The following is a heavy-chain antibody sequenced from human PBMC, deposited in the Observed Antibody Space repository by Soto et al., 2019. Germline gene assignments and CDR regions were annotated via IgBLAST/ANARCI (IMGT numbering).Heavy chain of an antibody. CDR1: GGSISSGGYY. CDR2: IYYSGST. J-gene: IGHJ6*02. V-gene: IGHV4-31*03. CDR3: ARGDTVSGMDV. D-gene: IGHD4-4*01. Sequence: PSETLSLTCTVSGGSISSGGYYWSWIRQHPGKGLEWIGYIYYSGSTYYNPSLKSRVTISVDTSKNQFSLKLSSVTAADTAVYYCARGDTVSGMDVWGQGTTVTVSS.